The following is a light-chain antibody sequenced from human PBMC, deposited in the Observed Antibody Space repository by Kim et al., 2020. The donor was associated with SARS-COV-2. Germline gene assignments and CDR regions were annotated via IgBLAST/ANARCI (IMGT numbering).Light chain of an antibody. Sequence: SPGERATLSCRASQSVSSNLAWYQHKPGQAPKLVIYDSSNRATGTPARFSGRGSGTDFSLTISSLEPEDFAVYYCQQRINWPPEYIFGQGTKLEI. CDR3: QQRINWPPEYI. CDR1: QSVSSN. J-gene: IGKJ2*01. V-gene: IGKV3-11*01. CDR2: DSS.